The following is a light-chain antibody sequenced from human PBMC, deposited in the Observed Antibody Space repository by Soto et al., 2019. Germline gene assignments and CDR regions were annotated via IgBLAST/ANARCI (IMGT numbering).Light chain of an antibody. V-gene: IGKV3-15*01. CDR2: AAS. Sequence: EIVMTQSPATLSVSPGERATLSCRASQSVNSNLAWYQQKPGQAPRLLIYAASTRATGISARFSGSGSGTEFTLTITSLQSEAFAVSYCQHHNKCPPTFGGGTRVEIK. CDR1: QSVNSN. CDR3: QHHNKCPPT. J-gene: IGKJ4*01.